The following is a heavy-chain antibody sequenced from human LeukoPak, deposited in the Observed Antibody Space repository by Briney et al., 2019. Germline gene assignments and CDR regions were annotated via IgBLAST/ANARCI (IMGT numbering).Heavy chain of an antibody. J-gene: IGHJ4*02. Sequence: SETLSLTCAVYGGSFSGYYWSWIRQPPGKGLEWIGEINHSGSTNYNPSLKSRVTISVDTSKNQFSLKLSSVTAADTAVYYCARSGTTSYYGSGLFFWGQGTLVTVSS. D-gene: IGHD3-10*01. V-gene: IGHV4-34*01. CDR1: GGSFSGYY. CDR2: INHSGST. CDR3: ARSGTTSYYGSGLFF.